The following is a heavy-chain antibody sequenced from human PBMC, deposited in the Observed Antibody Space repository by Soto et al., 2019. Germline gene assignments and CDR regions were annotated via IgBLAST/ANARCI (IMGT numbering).Heavy chain of an antibody. J-gene: IGHJ6*02. D-gene: IGHD6-13*01. CDR3: ASARVPYSSNWYRYEPYGMDI. Sequence: PSETVSLTCTGSGDSISISSYYWSWIRQHKGKGLEWIGYIHYSGNTRYNPSLKSRLTISVDKSKNQFSLMLSSLTAADTDVYFCASARVPYSSNWYRYEPYGMDISGQGTRVTVS. V-gene: IGHV4-31*03. CDR1: GDSISISSYY. CDR2: IHYSGNT.